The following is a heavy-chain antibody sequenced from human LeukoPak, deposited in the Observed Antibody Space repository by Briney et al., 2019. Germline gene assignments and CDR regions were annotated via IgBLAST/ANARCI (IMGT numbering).Heavy chain of an antibody. CDR1: GGSFSRYY. V-gene: IGHV4-34*01. D-gene: IGHD3-9*01. J-gene: IGHJ4*02. Sequence: SETLSLTCAVCGGSFSRYYWSWIRQPPGKGLEWIGEINYCGSTNYNPSLKSRLTISVGTSENQFSLKPSSVTAADTAVYYFARSGRYFDWLMKGAFDYWGQGTLVTVSS. CDR2: INYCGST. CDR3: ARSGRYFDWLMKGAFDY.